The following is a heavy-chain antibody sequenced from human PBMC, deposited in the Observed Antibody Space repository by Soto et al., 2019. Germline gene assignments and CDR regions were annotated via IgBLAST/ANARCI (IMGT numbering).Heavy chain of an antibody. CDR3: AKGGYYSLFDI. CDR1: GLPFSSYA. Sequence: EMQLLESGGGLVQPGGSLRLSCVASGLPFSSYAMSCVSKTPGKGLEWVSGISGSGGRTYYADSVKGRFTISRDNSNNYLSLQVHILIVEDPAVDLCAKGGYYSLFDIWGQGSMVTVS. V-gene: IGHV3-23*01. CDR2: ISGSGGRT. J-gene: IGHJ3*02. D-gene: IGHD3-16*01.